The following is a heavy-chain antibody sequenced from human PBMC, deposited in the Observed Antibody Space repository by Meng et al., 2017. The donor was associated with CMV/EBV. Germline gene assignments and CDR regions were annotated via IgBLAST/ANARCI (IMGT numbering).Heavy chain of an antibody. CDR2: INTDGSFT. CDR1: GFTFIHYW. D-gene: IGHD7-27*01. CDR3: GRDLTGERDQ. Sequence: EVQLVKSGGGLVQPGGYRQLSCEDSGFTFIHYWMHWVRQVPGEGPVWVSRINTDGSFTSYADSVKGRFTISRDNAKNTLYLHMHGLRVDDSAVYYCGRDLTGERDQWGQGTLVTVSS. J-gene: IGHJ4*02. V-gene: IGHV3-74*03.